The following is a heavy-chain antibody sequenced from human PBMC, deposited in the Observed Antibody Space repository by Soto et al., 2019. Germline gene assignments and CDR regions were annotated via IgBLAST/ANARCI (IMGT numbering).Heavy chain of an antibody. D-gene: IGHD1-1*01. CDR1: GYTFTGYY. CDR2: INPNSGGT. J-gene: IGHJ4*02. CDR3: ARGPARTGTTGCLDY. Sequence: ASVKVACKASGYTFTGYYMHWVRQAPGQGLEWMGWINPNSGGTNYAQKFQGWVTMTRDTSISTAYMELSRLRSDDTAVYSCARGPARTGTTGCLDYWGQGTLVTVSS. V-gene: IGHV1-2*04.